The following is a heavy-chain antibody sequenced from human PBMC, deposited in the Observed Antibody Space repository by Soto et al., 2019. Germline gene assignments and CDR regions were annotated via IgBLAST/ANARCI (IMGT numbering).Heavy chain of an antibody. CDR2: LSYDGSNK. D-gene: IGHD2-2*01. Sequence: QVQLVESGGGVVQPGRSLRLSCAASGFTFSTYAMHWVRQAPGKGLEWVAVLSYDGSNKYYADSVKGRFTISRDNSKKRLSLQMNSLRAEDTAVRHSTRVAPTAKYSYYSMDVWGQGTTVTVSS. V-gene: IGHV3-30*03. CDR1: GFTFSTYA. CDR3: TRVAPTAKYSYYSMDV. J-gene: IGHJ6*02.